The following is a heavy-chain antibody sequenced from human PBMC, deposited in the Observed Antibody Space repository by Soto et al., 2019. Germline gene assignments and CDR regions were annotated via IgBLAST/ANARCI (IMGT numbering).Heavy chain of an antibody. Sequence: QVQLVQSGAEVKKPGSSVKVSCKASGGTFSSYAISWVRQAPGQGLEWMGGIIPIFGTANYAQQFKGRVTITADESTSTAYMELRSLRSEDTAVYYCARVLKGYYDSSGYAFDIWGQGTMVTVSS. CDR1: GGTFSSYA. CDR2: IIPIFGTA. CDR3: ARVLKGYYDSSGYAFDI. V-gene: IGHV1-69*01. D-gene: IGHD3-22*01. J-gene: IGHJ3*02.